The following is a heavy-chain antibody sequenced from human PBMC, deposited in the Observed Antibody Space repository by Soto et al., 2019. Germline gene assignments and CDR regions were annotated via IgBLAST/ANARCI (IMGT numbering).Heavy chain of an antibody. CDR2: ISYDGSNK. CDR3: AREVQSGFDY. J-gene: IGHJ4*02. D-gene: IGHD3-3*01. V-gene: IGHV3-30-3*01. Sequence: PGGSLRLSCAASGFTFSGYAMHWVRQAPGKGLEWVAVISYDGSNKYYADSVKGRFTISRDNSKNTLYLQMNSLRAEDTAVYYCAREVQSGFDYWGQGTLVTVSS. CDR1: GFTFSGYA.